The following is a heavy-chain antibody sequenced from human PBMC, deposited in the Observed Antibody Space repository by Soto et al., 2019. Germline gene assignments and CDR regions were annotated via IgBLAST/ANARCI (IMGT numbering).Heavy chain of an antibody. V-gene: IGHV1-8*02. Sequence: ASVKVSCKASGYTFTSYAMHWVRQAPGQRLEWMGWMNPNSGNTGYAQKFQGRVTMTRNTSISTAYMELSSLRSEDTAVYYCASAQYGITGTTLGIWGQGTMVTVSS. CDR2: MNPNSGNT. J-gene: IGHJ3*02. D-gene: IGHD1-7*01. CDR1: GYTFTSYA. CDR3: ASAQYGITGTTLGI.